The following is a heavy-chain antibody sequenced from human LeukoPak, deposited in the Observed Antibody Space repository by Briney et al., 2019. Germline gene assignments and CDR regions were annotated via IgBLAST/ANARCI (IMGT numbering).Heavy chain of an antibody. CDR2: ISYDGSNK. Sequence: GGSLRLSCAASGFTFSSYAMHWVRQAPGKGLEWVAVISYDGSNKYYADSVKGRFTISRDNSKNTLYLQMNSLRAEDTAVYYCAKSPSGSGWDWFDPWGQGTLVTVSS. CDR1: GFTFSSYA. CDR3: AKSPSGSGWDWFDP. J-gene: IGHJ5*02. V-gene: IGHV3-30*18. D-gene: IGHD6-19*01.